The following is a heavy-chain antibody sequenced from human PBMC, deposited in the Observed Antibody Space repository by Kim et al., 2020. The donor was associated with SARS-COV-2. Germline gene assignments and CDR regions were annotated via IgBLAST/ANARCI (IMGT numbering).Heavy chain of an antibody. CDR1: GGTFSSYA. CDR2: IIPILGIA. J-gene: IGHJ6*02. Sequence: SVKVSCKASGGTFSSYAISWVRQAPGQGLEWMGRIIPILGIANYAQKFQGRVTITADKSTSTAYMELSSLRSEDTAVYYCARDQPQSSSGYYYYYGMDVWGQGTTVTVSS. CDR3: ARDQPQSSSGYYYYYGMDV. D-gene: IGHD3-22*01. V-gene: IGHV1-69*04.